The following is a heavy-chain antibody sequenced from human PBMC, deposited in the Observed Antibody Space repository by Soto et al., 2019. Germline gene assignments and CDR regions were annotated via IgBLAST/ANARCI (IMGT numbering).Heavy chain of an antibody. CDR1: GYTFTSYG. V-gene: IGHV1-18*01. CDR2: ISAYNGNT. CDR3: ARVFFYSIGIAAAGWFDP. Sequence: ASVKVSCKASGYTFTSYGISWVRQAPGQGLEWMGWISAYNGNTNYAQKLQGRVTMTTDTSTSTAYMELRSLRSDDTAVYYSARVFFYSIGIAAAGWFDPWGQGTLVTVSS. J-gene: IGHJ5*02. D-gene: IGHD6-13*01.